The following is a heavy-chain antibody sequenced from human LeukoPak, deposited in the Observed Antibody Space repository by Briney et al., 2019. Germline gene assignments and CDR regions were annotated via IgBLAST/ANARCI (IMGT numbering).Heavy chain of an antibody. J-gene: IGHJ5*02. CDR2: ISSSGSTI. Sequence: GGSLRLSCAASGFTFSDYYMSWIRQAPGKGLEWVSYISSSGSTIYYADSVKGRFTISRDNSKNTLYLQMNSLRAEDTAVYYCAKGGASIAVAGTEESFDPWGQGTLVTVSS. V-gene: IGHV3-11*01. CDR1: GFTFSDYY. CDR3: AKGGASIAVAGTEESFDP. D-gene: IGHD6-19*01.